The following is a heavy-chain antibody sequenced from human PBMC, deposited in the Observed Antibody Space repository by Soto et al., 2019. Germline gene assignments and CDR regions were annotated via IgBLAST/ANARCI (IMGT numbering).Heavy chain of an antibody. Sequence: QVQLQESGPGLVKPSGTLSLTCGVSGDSINNGYWWTWVRQPPGKGLEWIGEKHHSGSTNYNLSLKSRLSISLDKSKNQFSLNLSSVTAADPAVYFCASSSGWWHLGVWCQGTTVTVSS. V-gene: IGHV4-4*02. CDR2: KHHSGST. D-gene: IGHD6-19*01. CDR3: ASSSGWWHLGV. J-gene: IGHJ6*02. CDR1: GDSINNGYW.